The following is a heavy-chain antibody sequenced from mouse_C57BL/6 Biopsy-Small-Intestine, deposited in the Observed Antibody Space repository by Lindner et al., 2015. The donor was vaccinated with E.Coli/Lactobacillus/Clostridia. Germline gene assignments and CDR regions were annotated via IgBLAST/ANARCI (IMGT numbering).Heavy chain of an antibody. Sequence: VQLQESGAELVRPGTSVKVSCKASGYAFTNYLIEWVKQRPGQGLEWIGVINPGSGGTNYNEKFKGKATLTADKSSSTAYMQLSSLTSEDSAVYFCASFSTGTGAWFAYWGQGTLVTVSA. D-gene: IGHD4-1*02. CDR3: ASFSTGTGAWFAY. J-gene: IGHJ3*01. V-gene: IGHV1-54*01. CDR2: INPGSGGT. CDR1: GYAFTNYL.